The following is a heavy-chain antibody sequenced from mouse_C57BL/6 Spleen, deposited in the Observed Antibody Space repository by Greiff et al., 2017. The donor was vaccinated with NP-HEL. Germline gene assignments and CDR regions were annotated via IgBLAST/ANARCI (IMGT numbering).Heavy chain of an antibody. Sequence: EVMLVESGGGLVKPGGSLKLSCAASGFTFSDYGMHWVRQTPEKGLEWVAYISSGSSTIYYADTVKGRFTISRDNAKNTLFLQMTSLRSEDTAMYYCATYYSNRYFDVWGTGTTVTVSS. CDR2: ISSGSSTI. J-gene: IGHJ1*03. CDR3: ATYYSNRYFDV. CDR1: GFTFSDYG. V-gene: IGHV5-17*01. D-gene: IGHD2-5*01.